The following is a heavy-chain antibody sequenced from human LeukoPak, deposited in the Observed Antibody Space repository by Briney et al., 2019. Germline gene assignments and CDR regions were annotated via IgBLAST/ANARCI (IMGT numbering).Heavy chain of an antibody. V-gene: IGHV3-30-3*01. CDR3: ARLDSSGWYVFDY. CDR2: ISYDGSNK. D-gene: IGHD6-19*01. CDR1: GFTFSSYA. J-gene: IGHJ4*02. Sequence: GGSLRLSCAASGFTFSSYAMHWVRQAPGKGLEGVAVISYDGSNKYYADSVKGRFTISRDNSKNTLYLQMNSLRAEDTAVYYSARLDSSGWYVFDYWGQGTLVTVSS.